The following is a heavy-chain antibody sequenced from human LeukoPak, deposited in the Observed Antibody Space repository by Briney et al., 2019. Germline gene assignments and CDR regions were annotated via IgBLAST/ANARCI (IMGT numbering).Heavy chain of an antibody. J-gene: IGHJ4*02. CDR3: ARSIPYGTTWYGRSDY. V-gene: IGHV3-7*03. CDR2: IKPDGTTK. CDR1: NISVSDHF. Sequence: PGGSLRLSCAASNISVSDHFVTWVRQAPGKGLEWVANIKPDGTTKFYVDSVKGRFTISRDNALNSLYLQMNSLRAEDTAIYYCARSIPYGTTWYGRSDYWGQGTLVTVSS. D-gene: IGHD6-13*01.